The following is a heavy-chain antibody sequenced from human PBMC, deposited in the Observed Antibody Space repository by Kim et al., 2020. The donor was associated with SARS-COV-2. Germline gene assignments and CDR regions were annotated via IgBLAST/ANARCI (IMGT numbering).Heavy chain of an antibody. CDR2: IYYSGST. D-gene: IGHD5-18*01. CDR1: GGSISSYY. J-gene: IGHJ4*02. Sequence: SETLSLTCTVSGGSISSYYWSWIRQPPGKGLEWIGYIYYSGSTNYNPSLKSRVTISVDTSKNQFSLKLSSVTAADTAVYYCASLDTDMGIIDYWGQGTLVTVSS. CDR3: ASLDTDMGIIDY. V-gene: IGHV4-59*01.